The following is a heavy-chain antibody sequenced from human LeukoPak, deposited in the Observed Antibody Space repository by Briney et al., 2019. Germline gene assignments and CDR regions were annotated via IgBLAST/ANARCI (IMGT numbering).Heavy chain of an antibody. CDR3: ARYSSSLFLDY. Sequence: SETLSLTCTVSGGSISSSSYYWGWIRQPPGKGLEWIGRIYTSGSTNYNPSLKSRVTMSVDTSKNQFSLSLSSVTAADTAVYYCARYSSSLFLDYWGQGTLVTVSS. D-gene: IGHD6-6*01. CDR2: IYTSGST. V-gene: IGHV4-39*07. J-gene: IGHJ4*02. CDR1: GGSISSSSYY.